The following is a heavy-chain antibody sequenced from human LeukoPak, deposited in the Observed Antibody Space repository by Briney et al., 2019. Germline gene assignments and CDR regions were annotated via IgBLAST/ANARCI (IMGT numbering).Heavy chain of an antibody. CDR2: ISNTGSAA. V-gene: IGHV3-11*01. CDR3: ASDSSGYFGP. Sequence: GGSLRLSCAASGLIFNDYYMNWIRQAPGRGLEWLSYISNTGSAAYYAGSVKGRFTISRDNAKNLLYLQMNSLRAEDAAVYYCASDSSGYFGPWGQGTLVTVSS. D-gene: IGHD3-22*01. J-gene: IGHJ5*02. CDR1: GLIFNDYY.